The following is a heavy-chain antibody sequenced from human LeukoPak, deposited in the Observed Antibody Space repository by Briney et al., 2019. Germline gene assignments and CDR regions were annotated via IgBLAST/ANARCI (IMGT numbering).Heavy chain of an antibody. J-gene: IGHJ5*02. D-gene: IGHD3-3*01. Sequence: PSETLSLTCTVSGGSISSSSYYWGWIRQPPGKRLEWIGSIYYSGSTYYNPSLKSRVTISVDTSKNQFSLKLTSVTAADTAVYYCARIERTIFGVVIIASWGQGTLVTVSS. CDR2: IYYSGST. V-gene: IGHV4-39*07. CDR1: GGSISSSSYY. CDR3: ARIERTIFGVVIIAS.